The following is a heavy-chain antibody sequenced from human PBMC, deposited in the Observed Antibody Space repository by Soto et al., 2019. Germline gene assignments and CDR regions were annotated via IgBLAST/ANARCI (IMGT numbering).Heavy chain of an antibody. CDR3: ARDRAYCGAACPYYYGLAL. J-gene: IGHJ6*02. D-gene: IGHD2-21*02. CDR1: GYTLSSYA. CDR2: ISYDGSNK. Sequence: PGGSLRISCAASGYTLSSYAMHWVRQAPCKELEWVAVISYDGSNKYYADSVKGRFTISRDNSKNTLYLQMNSLRAEDTAVYYCARDRAYCGAACPYYYGLALCGRGPMVAV. V-gene: IGHV3-30-3*01.